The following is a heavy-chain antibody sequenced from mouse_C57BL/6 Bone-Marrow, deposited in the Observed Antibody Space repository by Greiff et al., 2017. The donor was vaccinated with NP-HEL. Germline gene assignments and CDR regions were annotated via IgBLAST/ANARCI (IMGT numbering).Heavy chain of an antibody. CDR2: IDPSDSYT. J-gene: IGHJ4*01. D-gene: IGHD2-2*01. CDR1: GYTFTSYW. V-gene: IGHV1-59*01. CDR3: ARWLPSMDY. Sequence: VQLQQPGAELVRPGTSVKLSCKASGYTFTSYWMHWVKQRPGQGLEWIGVIDPSDSYTNYTQKFKGKATLTVDTSSSTAYMQLSSLTSEDSAVDYCARWLPSMDYWGQGTSVTVSS.